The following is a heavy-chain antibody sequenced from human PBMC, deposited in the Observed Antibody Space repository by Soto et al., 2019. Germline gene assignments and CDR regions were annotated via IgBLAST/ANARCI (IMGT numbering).Heavy chain of an antibody. Sequence: QVQLRETGPGLVKPSGTLSLICSVSGGSLGTSNWWSWVRQSPGKGLQWIGDIYETGRTKYNPSLQSRLTIAVDESKTQFSLKLASVTAADTAVYYCARRKLRFLEWRHGPFDSWGQGNLVIVSS. J-gene: IGHJ4*02. CDR2: IYETGRT. D-gene: IGHD3-3*01. V-gene: IGHV4-4*02. CDR3: ARRKLRFLEWRHGPFDS. CDR1: GGSLGTSNW.